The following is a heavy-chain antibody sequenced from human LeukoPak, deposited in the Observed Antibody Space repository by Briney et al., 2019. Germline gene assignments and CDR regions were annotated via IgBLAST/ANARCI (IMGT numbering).Heavy chain of an antibody. CDR3: AKGRYSGYDFDAFDI. Sequence: PGGSLRLSCAASGFTFKSNWMHWVRQAPGKGLEWVSGISWNSGSIGYADSVKGRFTISRDNAKNSLYLQMNSLRAEDTALYYCAKGRYSGYDFDAFDIWGQGTMVTVSS. CDR2: ISWNSGSI. V-gene: IGHV3-9*01. CDR1: GFTFKSNW. D-gene: IGHD5-12*01. J-gene: IGHJ3*02.